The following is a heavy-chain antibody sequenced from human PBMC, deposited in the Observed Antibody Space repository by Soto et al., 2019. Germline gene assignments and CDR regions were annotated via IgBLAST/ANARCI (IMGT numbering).Heavy chain of an antibody. Sequence: GASVKVSCKVSGYTLTELSMHWVRQAPGKGLEWMGGSDPEDGETIYAQNFQGRVTMTEDSSTDTAYMELSSLRSEDTAVYYCATSYYYDSSGRNSPFDYWGQGTLVTVSS. V-gene: IGHV1-24*01. CDR2: SDPEDGET. CDR1: GYTLTELS. CDR3: ATSYYYDSSGRNSPFDY. D-gene: IGHD3-22*01. J-gene: IGHJ4*02.